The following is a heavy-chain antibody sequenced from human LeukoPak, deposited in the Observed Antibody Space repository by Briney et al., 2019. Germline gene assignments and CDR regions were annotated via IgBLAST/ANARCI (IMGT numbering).Heavy chain of an antibody. D-gene: IGHD3-10*01. CDR3: AIGVEVGWFGELFYYYYMDV. Sequence: GGSLRLSCAASGFTFSRHGIHWVRQAPGKGLEWVAFIRYDGNNKYYADSVKGRFTISRDNSKNTLYPQMNSLRAEDTGVYYCAIGVEVGWFGELFYYYYMDVWGKGPTVTVSS. CDR2: IRYDGNNK. CDR1: GFTFSRHG. V-gene: IGHV3-30*02. J-gene: IGHJ6*03.